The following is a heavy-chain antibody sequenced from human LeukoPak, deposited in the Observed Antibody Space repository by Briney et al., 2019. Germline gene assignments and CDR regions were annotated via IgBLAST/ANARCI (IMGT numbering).Heavy chain of an antibody. CDR3: ARDDCSSTSCLDNWFDP. D-gene: IGHD2-2*01. CDR2: ISAYNGNT. CDR1: GYTFTSYG. Sequence: ASVTVSCKASGYTFTSYGISWVRQAPGQGLEWMGWISAYNGNTNYAQKLQGRVTMTTDTSTSTAYMELRSLRSDDTAVYYCARDDCSSTSCLDNWFDPWGQGTLVTVSS. J-gene: IGHJ5*02. V-gene: IGHV1-18*01.